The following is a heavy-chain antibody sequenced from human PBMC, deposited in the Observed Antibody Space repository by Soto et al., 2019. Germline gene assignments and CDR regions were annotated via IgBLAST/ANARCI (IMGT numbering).Heavy chain of an antibody. CDR1: GFTFTSYA. CDR3: AKDGETKQWLRYFDY. D-gene: IGHD6-19*01. CDR2: ISYDGSNT. Sequence: QVQLVESGGGVVQPGRSLRLSCAASGFTFTSYAMHWVRQAPGKGLEYVAIISYDGSNTYYADSVKGRFTISRDNSKNTLYLQINSLRAEDTAVYYCAKDGETKQWLRYFDYWGQGTLVPVSS. J-gene: IGHJ4*02. V-gene: IGHV3-30*18.